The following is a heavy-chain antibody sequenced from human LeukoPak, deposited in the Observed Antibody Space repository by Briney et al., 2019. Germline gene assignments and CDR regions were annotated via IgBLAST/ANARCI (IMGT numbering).Heavy chain of an antibody. D-gene: IGHD1-1*01. CDR2: IRYSGHT. J-gene: IGHJ5*02. CDR1: GDSVSNDRYY. Sequence: SETLSLTCTVSGDSVSNDRYYWTWIRQSPGTGLEWIAYIRYSGHTNYNPSLDTRVTISLDASKNQLSLRLYSVTAADTAMYYCARYNWNTWFDPWGQGALVTVSS. CDR3: ARYNWNTWFDP. V-gene: IGHV4-61*01.